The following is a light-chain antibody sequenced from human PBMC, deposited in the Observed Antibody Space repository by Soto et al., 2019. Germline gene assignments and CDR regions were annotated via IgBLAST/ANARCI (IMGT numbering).Light chain of an antibody. J-gene: IGKJ1*01. Sequence: EIVLTKSPGTRSLSPGERATLSCRASQSLSKTYLAWYQKKPGQAPRLLIDGASSRATGTPDRFSGSGSGTDFTLTISRLEPEDFAVYYCQQYVSPPWTFGQGTKV. CDR1: QSLSKTY. V-gene: IGKV3-20*01. CDR3: QQYVSPPWT. CDR2: GAS.